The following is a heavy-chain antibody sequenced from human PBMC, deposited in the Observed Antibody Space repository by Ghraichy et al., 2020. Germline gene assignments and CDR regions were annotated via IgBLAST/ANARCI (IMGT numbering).Heavy chain of an antibody. CDR1: GFTFSTYS. D-gene: IGHD1-26*01. CDR3: ARDRGSGSYRNAFDI. J-gene: IGHJ3*02. V-gene: IGHV3-48*02. CDR2: ISSSSGTI. Sequence: GGSLRLSCAASGFTFSTYSMNWVRQAPGKGLEWVSYISSSSGTIYYADSVKGRFTISRDNAKNSLYLHMNSLRDEDTAVFYCARDRGSGSYRNAFDIWGQGTMVTVSS.